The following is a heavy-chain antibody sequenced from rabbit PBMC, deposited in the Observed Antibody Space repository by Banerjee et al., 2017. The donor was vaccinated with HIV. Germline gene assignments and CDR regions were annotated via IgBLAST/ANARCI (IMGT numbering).Heavy chain of an antibody. V-gene: IGHV1S43*01. CDR2: IDPVFGST. J-gene: IGHJ4*01. CDR3: ARAGYAGYGYAGFNL. D-gene: IGHD6-1*01. Sequence: QEQLEESGGGLVKPEGSLTLTCTASGFDFSSYYYMCWVRQAPGKGLEWIGYIDPVFGSTYYASWVNGRFTISSHNAQNTLYLQLNSLTAADTATYFCARAGYAGYGYAGFNLWGPGTLVTVS. CDR1: GFDFSSYYY.